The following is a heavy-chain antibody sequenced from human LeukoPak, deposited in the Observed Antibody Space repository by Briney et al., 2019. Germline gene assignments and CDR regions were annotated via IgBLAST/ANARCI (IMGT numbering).Heavy chain of an antibody. Sequence: SETLSLTCTVSGGSITSGHYYWGWIRQPPGKGLEWIVSISYSGSTYYSPSLKSRVTVSIDTSKNQFSLNLSSMTAADTAVYYCARGGGYCGGDCFEAFDIWGQGTMVAVPS. D-gene: IGHD2-21*02. CDR1: GGSITSGHYY. J-gene: IGHJ3*02. V-gene: IGHV4-39*07. CDR3: ARGGGYCGGDCFEAFDI. CDR2: ISYSGST.